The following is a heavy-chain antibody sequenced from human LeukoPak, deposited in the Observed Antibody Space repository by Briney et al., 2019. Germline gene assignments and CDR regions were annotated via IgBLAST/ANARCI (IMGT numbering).Heavy chain of an antibody. J-gene: IGHJ4*01. CDR1: GFPFSTYC. V-gene: IGHV3-74*01. CDR3: ARGRNGFFDY. Sequence: GLSLRLSCAASGFPFSTYCMHWARHPPGRGRVWLSQINRDGCRTRYADSVKGRLTISRDNAKNTVYLQMNSLRAEDTAIYYCARGRNGFFDYWGHGTLVTVSS. D-gene: IGHD5-24*01. CDR2: INRDGCRT.